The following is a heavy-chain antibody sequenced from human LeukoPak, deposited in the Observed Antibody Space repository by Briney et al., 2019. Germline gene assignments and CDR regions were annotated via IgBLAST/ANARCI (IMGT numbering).Heavy chain of an antibody. J-gene: IGHJ3*02. CDR1: GYSFTSYW. Sequence: GESLKISCKGSGYSFTSYWIGWVRQMPGKGLEWMGIIYPGDSDTRYSPSFQGQVTISADKSISTAYLQWSSLKASDTAMYYCARRSYYDSSGYYYSDAFDIWGQGTMVTVSS. V-gene: IGHV5-51*01. CDR2: IYPGDSDT. CDR3: ARRSYYDSSGYYYSDAFDI. D-gene: IGHD3-22*01.